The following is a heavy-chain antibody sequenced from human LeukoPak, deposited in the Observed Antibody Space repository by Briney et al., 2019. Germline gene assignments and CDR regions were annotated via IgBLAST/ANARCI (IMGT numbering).Heavy chain of an antibody. J-gene: IGHJ5*02. V-gene: IGHV4-34*01. Sequence: SETLSLTCAVYGGSFSGYYWSWIRQPPGKGLEWIGEINHSGSTNYNPSLKSRVTISVDTSKNQFSLKLSSVTAADTAVYFCARGGYCISTSCYPWFDPWGQGTLVTVSS. D-gene: IGHD2-2*03. CDR1: GGSFSGYY. CDR3: ARGGYCISTSCYPWFDP. CDR2: INHSGST.